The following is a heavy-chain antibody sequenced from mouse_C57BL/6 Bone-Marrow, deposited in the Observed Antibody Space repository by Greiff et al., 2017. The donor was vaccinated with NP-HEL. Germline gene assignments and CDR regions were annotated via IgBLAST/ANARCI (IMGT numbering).Heavy chain of an antibody. CDR3: RGEGFAY. CDR2: IDPENGDT. Sequence: EVQGVESGAELVRPGASVKLSCTASGFNIKDDYMHWVKQRPEQGLEWIGWIDPENGDTEYASKFQGKATITADTSSNTAYLQLSSLTSEDTAVYYCRGEGFAYWGQGTLVTVSA. V-gene: IGHV14-4*01. J-gene: IGHJ3*01. CDR1: GFNIKDDY.